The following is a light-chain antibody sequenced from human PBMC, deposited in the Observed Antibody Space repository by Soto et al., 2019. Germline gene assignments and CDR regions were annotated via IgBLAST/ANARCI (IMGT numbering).Light chain of an antibody. CDR2: SND. V-gene: IGLV1-44*01. Sequence: QAVVTQPPSASGTPGQRVTISCSGSDSNIGSNTVNWYQHLPGMAPKLLTHSNDHRPSGVADRFSGSKSGTSASLAISGLHSEDEADYYCATWDDILNGWVFGGGTKLTDL. CDR3: ATWDDILNGWV. CDR1: DSNIGSNT. J-gene: IGLJ3*02.